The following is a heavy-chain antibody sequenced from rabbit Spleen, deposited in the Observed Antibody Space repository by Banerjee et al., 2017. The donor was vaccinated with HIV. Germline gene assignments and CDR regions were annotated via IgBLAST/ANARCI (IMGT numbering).Heavy chain of an antibody. Sequence: QEQLVESGGGLVKPGASLTLICTASGFSFSSGYDMAWVRQAPGKGPEWVGFIYTGNGKNYYASWAKGRFTISKTSTTTVTLQFTSLTAANTATYFCTIYDGSGHYIGCYFNLWGPGTLVTVS. V-gene: IGHV1S45*01. CDR1: GFSFSSGYD. D-gene: IGHD8-1*01. CDR3: TIYDGSGHYIGCYFNL. J-gene: IGHJ4*01. CDR2: IYTGNGKN.